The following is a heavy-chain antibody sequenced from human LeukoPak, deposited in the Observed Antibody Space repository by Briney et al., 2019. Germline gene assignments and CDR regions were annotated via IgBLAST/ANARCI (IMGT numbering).Heavy chain of an antibody. V-gene: IGHV1-69*13. Sequence: SVKVSCKASGGTFSSYAISWVRQAPGQGLEWMGGVIPIFGTANYAQKFQGRVTITADESTSTAYMELSSLRSEDTAVYYCASPGVPPHYYYYYGMDVWGQGTTVTVSS. J-gene: IGHJ6*02. CDR2: VIPIFGTA. CDR3: ASPGVPPHYYYYYGMDV. CDR1: GGTFSSYA. D-gene: IGHD3-10*01.